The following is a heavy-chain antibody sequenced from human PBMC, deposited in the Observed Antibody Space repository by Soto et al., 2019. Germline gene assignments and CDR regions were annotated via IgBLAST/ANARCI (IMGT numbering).Heavy chain of an antibody. CDR3: ARDRRYSSSWYYYYGMDV. CDR2: IWYDGSNK. D-gene: IGHD6-13*01. Sequence: QVPLVESGGGVVQPGRSLRLSCAASGFTFSSYGMHWVRQAPGKGLEWVAVIWYDGSNKYYADSVKGRFTISRDNSKNTLYLQMNRLRAEDTAVYYCARDRRYSSSWYYYYGMDVWGQGTTVTVSS. J-gene: IGHJ6*02. CDR1: GFTFSSYG. V-gene: IGHV3-33*01.